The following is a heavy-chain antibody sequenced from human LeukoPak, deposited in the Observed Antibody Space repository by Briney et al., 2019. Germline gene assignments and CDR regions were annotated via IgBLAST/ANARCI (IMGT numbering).Heavy chain of an antibody. CDR2: ISSSSSYI. D-gene: IGHD1-26*01. V-gene: IGHV3-21*01. CDR3: ASGSYYDSEGDY. J-gene: IGHJ4*02. Sequence: GGSLRLSCAASGFTFSSYSMNWVRQAPGKGLEWVSSISSSSSYIYYADSVKGRFTISRGNAKNSLYLQMNSLRAEDTAVYYCASGSYYDSEGDYWGQRTLVTVSS. CDR1: GFTFSSYS.